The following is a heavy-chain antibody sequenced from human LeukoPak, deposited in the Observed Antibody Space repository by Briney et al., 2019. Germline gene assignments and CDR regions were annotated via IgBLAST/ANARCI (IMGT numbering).Heavy chain of an antibody. CDR2: ISGSDGST. J-gene: IGHJ4*02. Sequence: GGSLRLSCAASGFTFSSYAMSWVRQAPGKGLEWVSAISGSDGSTYYVDSVKGRFTISRDNSKNTLYLQMNSLRAEDTAVYYCAKGGRFEMATTWPFDYWGQGTLVTVSS. V-gene: IGHV3-23*01. CDR1: GFTFSSYA. D-gene: IGHD5-24*01. CDR3: AKGGRFEMATTWPFDY.